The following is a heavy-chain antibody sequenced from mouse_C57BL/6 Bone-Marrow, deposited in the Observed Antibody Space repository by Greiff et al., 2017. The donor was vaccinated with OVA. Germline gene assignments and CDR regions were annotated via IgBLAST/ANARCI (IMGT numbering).Heavy chain of an antibody. Sequence: VQLKESGGGLVKPGGSLKLSCAASGFTFSDYGMHWVRQAPEKGLEWVAYISSGSSTIDYADTVKGRFTISRDNAKNTLFLQMTRLRSEDTAMYYCAREPGPDYWGQGTTLTVSS. J-gene: IGHJ2*01. CDR1: GFTFSDYG. D-gene: IGHD3-3*01. CDR3: AREPGPDY. CDR2: ISSGSSTI. V-gene: IGHV5-17*01.